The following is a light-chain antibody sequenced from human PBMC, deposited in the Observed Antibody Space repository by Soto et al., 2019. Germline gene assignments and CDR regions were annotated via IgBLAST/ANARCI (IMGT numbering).Light chain of an antibody. J-gene: IGLJ1*01. V-gene: IGLV2-14*03. Sequence: QSALTQPASVSGSPGQSITISCTGISADVSTSNFVSWYQHHPGKGPRLILYDFTHRPSGISDRFSGSKSGDTASLTISGLRAEDDADYYCASYRSGPLYVFGAGTKVTV. CDR1: SADVSTSNF. CDR3: ASYRSGPLYV. CDR2: DFT.